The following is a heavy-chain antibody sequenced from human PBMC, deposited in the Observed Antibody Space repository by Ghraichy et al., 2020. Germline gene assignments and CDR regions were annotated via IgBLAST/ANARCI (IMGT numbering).Heavy chain of an antibody. CDR1: GFTFSSYW. V-gene: IGHV3-7*01. Sequence: GGSLRLSCATSGFTFSSYWMSWVRQAPGKGLEWVANINQDGDDKYYVDSVRGRFTISRDNAKNSLYLQMNSLRAEDKAVYYCARRFSSGRFGYFDLWGRG. D-gene: IGHD6-19*01. CDR3: ARRFSSGRFGYFDL. CDR2: INQDGDDK. J-gene: IGHJ2*01.